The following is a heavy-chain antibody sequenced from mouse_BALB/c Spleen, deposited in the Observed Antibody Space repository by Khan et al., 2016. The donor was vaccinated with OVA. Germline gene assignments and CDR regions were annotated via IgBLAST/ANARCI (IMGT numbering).Heavy chain of an antibody. CDR1: GYSITSGYG. V-gene: IGHV3-2*02. D-gene: IGHD1-2*01. Sequence: QLEESGPGLVKPSQSLSLTCTVTGYSITSGYGWNWIRQFPGNKLEWLGYISYSGSTNYNPSLKSRIPITRDTSKNHFFLQLNAVTTEDTATYYCARTARIKYWGQGTTLTVSS. CDR2: ISYSGST. CDR3: ARTARIKY. J-gene: IGHJ2*01.